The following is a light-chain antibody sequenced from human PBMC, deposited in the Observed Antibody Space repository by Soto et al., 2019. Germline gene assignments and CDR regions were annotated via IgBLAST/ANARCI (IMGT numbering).Light chain of an antibody. CDR3: SSYTSSSTLGV. Sequence: QSALTQPASVSGSPGQSITISCTGTSSDVGGYNYVSWYQQHPGKAPQLMIYEVSNRPSGVSNRFSGSKSGNTASLTISGRQAEDEAEYYCSSYTSSSTLGVFGGGTKLTVL. J-gene: IGLJ3*02. CDR1: SSDVGGYNY. V-gene: IGLV2-14*01. CDR2: EVS.